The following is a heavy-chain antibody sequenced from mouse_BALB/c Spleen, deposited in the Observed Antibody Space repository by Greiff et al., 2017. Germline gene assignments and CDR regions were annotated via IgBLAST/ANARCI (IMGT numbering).Heavy chain of an antibody. J-gene: IGHJ3*01. V-gene: IGHV10-3*03. Sequence: EVKLMESGGGLVQPKGSLKLSCAASGFTFNTYAMHWVCQAPGKGLEWVARIRSKSNNYATYYADSVKDRFTISRDDSQSMLYLQMNNLKTEDTAMYYCVREGYYGYAWFAYWGQGTLVTVSA. CDR3: VREGYYGYAWFAY. D-gene: IGHD2-2*01. CDR1: GFTFNTYA. CDR2: IRSKSNNYAT.